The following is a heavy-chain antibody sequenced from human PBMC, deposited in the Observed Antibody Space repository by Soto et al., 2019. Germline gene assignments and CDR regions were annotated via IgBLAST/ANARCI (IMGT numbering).Heavy chain of an antibody. Sequence: GGSLRLSCAASGFTFSSYSMNWVRQAPGKGLEWVSYISSSSSTIYYADSVKGRFTISRDNAKNSLYLQMNSLRDEDTAVYYCAREYYDSSGYYENFDYWGQGTLVTVSS. CDR2: ISSSSSTI. CDR3: AREYYDSSGYYENFDY. V-gene: IGHV3-48*02. CDR1: GFTFSSYS. J-gene: IGHJ4*02. D-gene: IGHD3-22*01.